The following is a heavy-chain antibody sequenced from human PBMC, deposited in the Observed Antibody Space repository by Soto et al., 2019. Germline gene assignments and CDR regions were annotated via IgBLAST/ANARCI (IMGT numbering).Heavy chain of an antibody. Sequence: GGSLRLSCAASGFTFSSYAMSWVRQAPGKGLEWVSAISGSGGSTYYADSVKGRFTISRDNSKNTLYLQMNSLRAEDTAVYYCAKGPQGFGELYWFDPWGQGTLVTVSS. D-gene: IGHD3-10*01. V-gene: IGHV3-23*01. J-gene: IGHJ5*02. CDR1: GFTFSSYA. CDR2: ISGSGGST. CDR3: AKGPQGFGELYWFDP.